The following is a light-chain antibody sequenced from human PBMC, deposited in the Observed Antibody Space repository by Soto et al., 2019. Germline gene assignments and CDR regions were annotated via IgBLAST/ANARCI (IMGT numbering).Light chain of an antibody. CDR2: EVI. Sequence: QSALTQPASVSGSPGQSITISCTGTSSDVGAYNYVSWYQQHPGKAPKLMIYEVINRPSGVSNRFSGSKSGNTASLTISGLQAEDEADYYCGSYTSDSTLVFGTGTKVTVL. V-gene: IGLV2-14*01. CDR3: GSYTSDSTLV. CDR1: SSDVGAYNY. J-gene: IGLJ1*01.